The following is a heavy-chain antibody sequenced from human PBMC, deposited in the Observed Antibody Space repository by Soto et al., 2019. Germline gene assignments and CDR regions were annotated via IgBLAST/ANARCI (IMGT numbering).Heavy chain of an antibody. CDR1: GYSFTSYW. Sequence: PGESLKISCKGSGYSFTSYWISWVRQMPGKGLEWMGRIDPSDSCTNYSPSFQGHVTISADKSISTAYLQWSSLKASDTAMYYCARRNILDYYYYGMDVWGQGTTVTVSS. CDR2: IDPSDSCT. J-gene: IGHJ6*02. V-gene: IGHV5-10-1*01. D-gene: IGHD3-9*01. CDR3: ARRNILDYYYYGMDV.